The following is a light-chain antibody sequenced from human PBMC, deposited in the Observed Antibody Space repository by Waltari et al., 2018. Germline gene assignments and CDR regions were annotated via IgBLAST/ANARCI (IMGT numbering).Light chain of an antibody. Sequence: DIQMTQSPSTLSASVGDRVTITCRASQIISGWLAWYQQQPGKAPKLLIHKASVLESGVPSRFSDSGSGSGIEFTLTISSLQPDDFATYHCQQYSNYPWTFGQGTRVEIK. J-gene: IGKJ1*01. CDR1: QIISGW. V-gene: IGKV1-5*03. CDR3: QQYSNYPWT. CDR2: KAS.